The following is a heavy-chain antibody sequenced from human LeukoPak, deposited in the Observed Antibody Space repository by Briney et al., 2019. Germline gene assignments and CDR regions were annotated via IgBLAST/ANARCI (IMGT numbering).Heavy chain of an antibody. CDR2: IFHSGST. Sequence: KPSETLSLTCAVSGYSISSGYYWGWIRQPPGKGLEWIGSIFHSGSTYYNPSLKSRVNMSVDTSKNQISLKLSSVTAADTAVYYCARASGSYGSGSYYYYSMDVWGKGTTVTVSS. V-gene: IGHV4-38-2*01. CDR1: GYSISSGYY. CDR3: ARASGSYGSGSYYYYSMDV. J-gene: IGHJ6*04. D-gene: IGHD3-10*01.